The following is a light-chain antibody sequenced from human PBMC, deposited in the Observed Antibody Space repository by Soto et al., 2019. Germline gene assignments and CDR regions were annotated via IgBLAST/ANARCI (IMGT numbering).Light chain of an antibody. J-gene: IGKJ1*01. CDR3: QQYNGYWT. CDR2: EAS. Sequence: GDRVTITCRASQSISDSLAWYQQKPGKAPKLLIYEASNLKSGVPSRFSGSGSGTEYTLTISSLQPDDFASYYCQQYNGYWTFGRGTKVEIK. V-gene: IGKV1-5*03. CDR1: QSISDS.